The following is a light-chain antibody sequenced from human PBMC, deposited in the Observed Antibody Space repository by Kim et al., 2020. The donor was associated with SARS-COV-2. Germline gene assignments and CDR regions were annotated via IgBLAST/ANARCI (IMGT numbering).Light chain of an antibody. V-gene: IGLV2-18*02. CDR3: SSYTSSSTYV. J-gene: IGLJ1*01. Sequence: GQSVTISCPGASSDVGSYNRVSWYQQTPGTAPKLMIYEVSNRPSGVPDRFSGSKSGNTASLTISGLQAEDEADYYCSSYTSSSTYVFGTGTKVTVL. CDR1: SSDVGSYNR. CDR2: EVS.